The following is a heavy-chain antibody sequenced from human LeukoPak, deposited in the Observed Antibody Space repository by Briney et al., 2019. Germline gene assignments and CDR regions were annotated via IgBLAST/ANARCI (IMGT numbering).Heavy chain of an antibody. J-gene: IGHJ6*02. Sequence: PGGSLRLSCAASGFTFSSYSIHWVRQAPGKGLEWVANIKQDGSEKYYVDSVKGRFTISRDNAKNSLYVPMNSLRVEDTAVYYCVRSHNMDVWGQGTTVTVSS. CDR3: VRSHNMDV. V-gene: IGHV3-7*01. CDR1: GFTFSSYS. D-gene: IGHD1-1*01. CDR2: IKQDGSEK.